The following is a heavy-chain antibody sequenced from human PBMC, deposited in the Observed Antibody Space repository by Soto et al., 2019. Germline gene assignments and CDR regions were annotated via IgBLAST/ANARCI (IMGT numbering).Heavy chain of an antibody. CDR2: ITASGGKT. J-gene: IGHJ3*02. D-gene: IGHD6-19*01. CDR3: AKGKERWLITAFDI. Sequence: HPGESLRLSCSASGFPFNTYAMHWVRQAPGKGLEYVSAITASGGKTYYADSVKGRFTTSRDNSKNTLYLQMNSLRTEDTAVYFCAKGKERWLITAFDIWGQGTMVTVSS. V-gene: IGHV3-64D*08. CDR1: GFPFNTYA.